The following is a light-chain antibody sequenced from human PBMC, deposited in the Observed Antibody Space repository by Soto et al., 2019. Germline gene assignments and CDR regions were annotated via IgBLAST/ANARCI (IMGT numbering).Light chain of an antibody. Sequence: EIVLAESAATVSLSPRDRTTISYRTTQSISSYLAWYQQKPGQAPRLLIYDASNRATGIPARFSGSGSGTDFTLTISSLEPEDFAVYYCQQRSNWPLTFGGGTKVDIK. CDR3: QQRSNWPLT. V-gene: IGKV3-11*01. CDR1: QSISSY. CDR2: DAS. J-gene: IGKJ4*01.